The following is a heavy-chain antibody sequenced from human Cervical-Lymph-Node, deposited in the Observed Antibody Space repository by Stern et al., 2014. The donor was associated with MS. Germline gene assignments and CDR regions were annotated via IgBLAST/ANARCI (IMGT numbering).Heavy chain of an antibody. J-gene: IGHJ6*02. CDR1: GFTVSSNY. D-gene: IGHD4-11*01. Sequence: EVQLVQSGGGLVQPGGSLRLSCAASGFTVSSNYMSWVRQAPGKGLEWVSVIYSGGSTYYADSVKGRFTISRDNSKNTLYLQMNSLRAEDTAVYYCARDLTTVTPLYYYYYGMDVWGQGTTVTVSS. CDR3: ARDLTTVTPLYYYYYGMDV. V-gene: IGHV3-66*01. CDR2: IYSGGST.